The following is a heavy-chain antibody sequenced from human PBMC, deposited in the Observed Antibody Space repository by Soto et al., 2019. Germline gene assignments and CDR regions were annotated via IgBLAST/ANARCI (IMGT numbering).Heavy chain of an antibody. D-gene: IGHD2-8*01. CDR1: GGSISSYY. CDR3: ARGVYGYFDY. CDR2: IYYSGST. Sequence: QVQLQESGPGLVKPSETLSLTCTVSGGSISSYYWSWIRQPPGKGLEWIGYIYYSGSTNYNPSLKSRVNISVDTSKNQFSLKLSSVTAADTAVYYCARGVYGYFDYWGQGTLVTVSS. V-gene: IGHV4-59*01. J-gene: IGHJ4*02.